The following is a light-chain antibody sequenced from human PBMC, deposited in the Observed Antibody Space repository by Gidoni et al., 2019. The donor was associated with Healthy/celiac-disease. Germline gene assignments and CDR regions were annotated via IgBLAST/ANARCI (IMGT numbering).Light chain of an antibody. V-gene: IGLV1-47*01. Sequence: QSVLTQPPSASGTPGQRVTISCSGSSSNIGSNYVYWYQQLPGTAPKLLIYRNNQRPSGVPDRFSGSKSGTSASLAISGLRSEDEADYYCAAWDDSLRVGFGGGTKLTVL. CDR3: AAWDDSLRVG. J-gene: IGLJ3*02. CDR1: SSNIGSNY. CDR2: RNN.